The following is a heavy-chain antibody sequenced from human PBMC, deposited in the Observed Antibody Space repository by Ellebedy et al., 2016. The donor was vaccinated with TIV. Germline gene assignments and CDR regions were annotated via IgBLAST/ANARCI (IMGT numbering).Heavy chain of an antibody. Sequence: GGSLRPSCAASGFTFSDYAMSWIRQAPGKGLEWVSYISGSGSTVHYADSVKGRFTISRDNAKNSLYLQVNSLRAEDTAVYYCARDARFIDQQYNWFDPWGQGTLVTVSS. CDR1: GFTFSDYA. CDR3: ARDARFIDQQYNWFDP. D-gene: IGHD2-2*01. J-gene: IGHJ5*02. V-gene: IGHV3-11*01. CDR2: ISGSGSTV.